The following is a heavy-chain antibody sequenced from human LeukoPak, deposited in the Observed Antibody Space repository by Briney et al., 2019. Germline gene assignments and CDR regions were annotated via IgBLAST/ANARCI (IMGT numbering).Heavy chain of an antibody. Sequence: SETLSHTCAVYGGSFSGYYWSWIRQPPGKGLEWIGEINHSGSTNYNPSLKSRVTISVDTSKNQFSLKLSSVTAADTAVYYCATLVANTVAGMSGDYWGQGTLVTVSS. CDR1: GGSFSGYY. J-gene: IGHJ4*02. V-gene: IGHV4-34*01. CDR2: INHSGST. CDR3: ATLVANTVAGMSGDY. D-gene: IGHD6-19*01.